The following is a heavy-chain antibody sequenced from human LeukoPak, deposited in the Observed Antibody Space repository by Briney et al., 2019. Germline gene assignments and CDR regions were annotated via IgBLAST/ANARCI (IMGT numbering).Heavy chain of an antibody. D-gene: IGHD6-19*01. CDR3: ARGPGYSSGWYVLSVDY. J-gene: IGHJ4*02. V-gene: IGHV3-30*03. Sequence: GGSLRLSCAASGFTFSSYSMNWVRQAPGKGLEWVAVISYDGSIKYYADSVKGRFTTSRDNSKNMLYPQMNSLSAEDTAVYYCARGPGYSSGWYVLSVDYWGQGTLVTVSS. CDR2: ISYDGSIK. CDR1: GFTFSSYS.